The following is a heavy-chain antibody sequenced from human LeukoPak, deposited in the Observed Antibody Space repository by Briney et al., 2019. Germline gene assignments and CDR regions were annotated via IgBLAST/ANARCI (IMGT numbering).Heavy chain of an antibody. J-gene: IGHJ6*02. CDR1: GGTFSNYA. CDR2: IIPILGIA. CDR3: ARDQLRYYGSGSYYSDMDV. Sequence: SVKVSCKASGGTFSNYAISWVRQAPGQGLEWMGRIIPILGIANYAQKFQGRVTMTTDTSTTTGYMELRSLRSDDTAVYYCARDQLRYYGSGSYYSDMDVWGQGTTVTVSS. V-gene: IGHV1-69*04. D-gene: IGHD3-10*01.